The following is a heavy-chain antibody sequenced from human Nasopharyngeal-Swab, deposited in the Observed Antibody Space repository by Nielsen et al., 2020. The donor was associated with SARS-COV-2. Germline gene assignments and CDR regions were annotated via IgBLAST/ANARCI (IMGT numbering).Heavy chain of an antibody. CDR3: AKNLEYPSGWYRGDYYFDY. J-gene: IGHJ4*02. V-gene: IGHV3-30*18. CDR2: ISYDGYNK. CDR1: GFTFSSYG. Sequence: GESLKISCAASGFTFSSYGMHWVRQAPGKGLEWVAVISYDGYNKYYADSVKGRFTISRDNSENTLYLQMNSLRAEDTAVYYCAKNLEYPSGWYRGDYYFDYWGQGTLVTVSS. D-gene: IGHD6-19*01.